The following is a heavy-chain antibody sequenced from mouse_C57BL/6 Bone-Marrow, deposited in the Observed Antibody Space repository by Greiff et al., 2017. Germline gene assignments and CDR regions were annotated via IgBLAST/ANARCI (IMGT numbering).Heavy chain of an antibody. Sequence: VQLQQSGAELAKPGASVKLSCKASGYTFTSYWMHWVNQRPGQGLEWIGYITPSSGYTKYNQKFKDTATLTADKSSSTAYMQLSSLTYEDSAVYYCAKTYYYGSSRHYYAMDYWGKGTSVTVSS. CDR1: GYTFTSYW. CDR2: ITPSSGYT. CDR3: AKTYYYGSSRHYYAMDY. V-gene: IGHV1-7*01. D-gene: IGHD1-1*01. J-gene: IGHJ4*01.